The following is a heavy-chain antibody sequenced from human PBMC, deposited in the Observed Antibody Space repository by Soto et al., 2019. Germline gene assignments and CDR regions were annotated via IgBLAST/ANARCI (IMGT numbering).Heavy chain of an antibody. Sequence: GGSLRLSCAASGFTFSSYAMSWVRQAPGKGLEWVSAISGSGGSTYYADSVKGRFTISRDNSKNTLYLQMNSLRAEDTAVYYCALSIAARPGSYYFDYWGQGTLVTVSS. CDR2: ISGSGGST. V-gene: IGHV3-23*01. CDR3: ALSIAARPGSYYFDY. J-gene: IGHJ4*02. CDR1: GFTFSSYA. D-gene: IGHD6-6*01.